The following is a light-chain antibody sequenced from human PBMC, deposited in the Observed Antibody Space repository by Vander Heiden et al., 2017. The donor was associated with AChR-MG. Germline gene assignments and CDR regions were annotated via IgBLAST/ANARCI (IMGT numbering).Light chain of an antibody. Sequence: VVTREHSFSVPPEGTVTLTCGLSSGSVSTSYYPSWYQQTPGQAPRTLIYSTNTRSSGVPDRFSGSILGNKAALTITGAQADDESDYYCVLYMGSGISVFGGGTKLTVL. CDR1: SGSVSTSYY. CDR3: VLYMGSGISV. V-gene: IGLV8-61*01. J-gene: IGLJ2*01. CDR2: STN.